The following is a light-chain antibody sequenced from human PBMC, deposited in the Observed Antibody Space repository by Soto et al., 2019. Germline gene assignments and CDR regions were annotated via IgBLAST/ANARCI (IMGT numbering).Light chain of an antibody. V-gene: IGLV3-21*04. CDR2: YDS. J-gene: IGLJ2*01. Sequence: SYELTQPPSVSVAPGKTARITCGGNNIGSKSVHWYQQKPGQAPVLVIYYDSDRPSGIPERFSGSNSGNTATLTISWVEAGDEADYYCQVWDSLVVFGGGTKLTVL. CDR1: NIGSKS. CDR3: QVWDSLVV.